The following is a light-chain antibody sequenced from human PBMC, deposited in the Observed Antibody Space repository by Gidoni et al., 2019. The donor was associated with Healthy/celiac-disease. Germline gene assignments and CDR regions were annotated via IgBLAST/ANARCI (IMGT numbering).Light chain of an antibody. J-gene: IGKJ5*01. CDR1: KSVSSSY. CDR2: GAS. V-gene: IGKV3-20*01. Sequence: IVLPQSPGTLSLSPGERATLCCRASKSVSSSYLAWYQQKPGQAPRSLIYGASSRATGIPDSVSGSGGGTEFTLTISRLEPEDFAVYYCQQYGSLITFXQXKRLEIK. CDR3: QQYGSLIT.